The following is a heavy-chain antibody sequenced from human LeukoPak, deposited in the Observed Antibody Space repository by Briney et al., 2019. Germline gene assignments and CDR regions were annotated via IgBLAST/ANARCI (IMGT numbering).Heavy chain of an antibody. D-gene: IGHD1-26*01. J-gene: IGHJ4*02. CDR2: IRYDGSNK. V-gene: IGHV3-30*02. Sequence: GGSLRLSCAASGFTFSSYGMHWVRQAPGKGLELVAFIRYDGSNKYYADSVKGRFTISRDNSKNTLYLQMNSLRAEDTAVYYCAKIVGGSYYYFDYWGQGTLVIVSS. CDR1: GFTFSSYG. CDR3: AKIVGGSYYYFDY.